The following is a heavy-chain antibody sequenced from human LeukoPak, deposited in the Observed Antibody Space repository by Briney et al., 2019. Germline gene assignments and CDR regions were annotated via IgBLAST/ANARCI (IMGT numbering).Heavy chain of an antibody. J-gene: IGHJ4*02. CDR3: ARAVFYDSSGYYSRFQFGLQRLNYFDY. CDR2: IYYSGST. CDR1: GGSISSSSYY. V-gene: IGHV4-39*07. D-gene: IGHD3-22*01. Sequence: SETLSLTCTVSGGSISSSSYYWGWIRQPPGKGLEWIGSIYYSGSTYYNPSLKSRVTISVDTSKNQFSLKLSSVTAADTAVYYCARAVFYDSSGYYSRFQFGLQRLNYFDYWGQGTLVTVSS.